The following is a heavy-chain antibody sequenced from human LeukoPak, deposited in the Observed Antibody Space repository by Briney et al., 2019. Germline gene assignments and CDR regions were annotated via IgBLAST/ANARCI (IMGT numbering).Heavy chain of an antibody. J-gene: IGHJ4*02. CDR3: ARGGGYCSGGSCYSYFDY. V-gene: IGHV1-2*02. D-gene: IGHD2-15*01. CDR2: INPKSGDT. Sequence: GASVKVSCKASGYSFTGHYMHWVRQAPGQGLEWMGWINPKSGDTNYAQKFQGRVTMTRDTSISTAYMDMSSLRSEDTAVYYCARGGGYCSGGSCYSYFDYWGQGTLVTVSS. CDR1: GYSFTGHY.